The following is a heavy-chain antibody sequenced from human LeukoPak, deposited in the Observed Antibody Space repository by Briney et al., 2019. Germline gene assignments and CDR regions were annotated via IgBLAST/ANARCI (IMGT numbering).Heavy chain of an antibody. J-gene: IGHJ6*02. Sequence: GGSLRLSCAASRFTFSSYGMHWVRQAPGKGLEWVAVIWYDGSNKYYADSVKGRFTISRDNSKNTLYLQMNSLGAEDTAVYYCAREMATIKSYYGMDVWGQGTTVTVSS. CDR2: IWYDGSNK. D-gene: IGHD5-24*01. CDR3: AREMATIKSYYGMDV. CDR1: RFTFSSYG. V-gene: IGHV3-33*01.